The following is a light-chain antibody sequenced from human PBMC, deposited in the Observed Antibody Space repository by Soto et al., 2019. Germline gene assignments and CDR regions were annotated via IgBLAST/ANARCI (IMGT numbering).Light chain of an antibody. Sequence: DIQMTQSPSTLSASVGDRVTITCRASQSISSWVAWYQQKPGKAPKLLIYKASSLESAVPSRFSGSGFGTEFSLTISSLQPDDFATCYCQQYDTYPLTFGQGTKVDIK. CDR3: QQYDTYPLT. V-gene: IGKV1-5*03. CDR1: QSISSW. J-gene: IGKJ1*01. CDR2: KAS.